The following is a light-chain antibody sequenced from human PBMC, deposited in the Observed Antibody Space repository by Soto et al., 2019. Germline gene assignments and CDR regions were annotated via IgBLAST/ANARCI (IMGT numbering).Light chain of an antibody. V-gene: IGKV3-20*01. CDR2: GAS. Sequence: EIVLTQSPGTLSLSLGERATLSCRASQSVSSSYLAWYQQKPDQAPRLLIYGASSRATGIPDRFSGSGSGTDFTLTISRLEPEDFAVYYCQQYVSSPFTFGPGTKVDIK. J-gene: IGKJ3*01. CDR3: QQYVSSPFT. CDR1: QSVSSSY.